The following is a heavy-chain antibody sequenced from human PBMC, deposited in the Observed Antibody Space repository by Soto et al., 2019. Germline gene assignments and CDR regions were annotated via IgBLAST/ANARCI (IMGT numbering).Heavy chain of an antibody. V-gene: IGHV4-4*02. CDR1: GGSISSPNL. D-gene: IGHD6-13*01. J-gene: IGHJ4*01. CDR2: IYHIGST. Sequence: QVRLQESGPGLVKPSGTLSLTCAVSGGSISSPNLWTWVRQPPGKGLEWIGEIYHIGSTTFNPSLQSRVTEAVDKSKNHFALKLSSVTAADTAVYYCARSPRSIAAGGIDFWGQGILVTVSS. CDR3: ARSPRSIAAGGIDF.